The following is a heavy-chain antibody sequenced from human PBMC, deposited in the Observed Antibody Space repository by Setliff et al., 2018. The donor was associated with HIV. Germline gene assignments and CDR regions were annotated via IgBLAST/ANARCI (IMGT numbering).Heavy chain of an antibody. Sequence: PSETLSLTCSVSGGSIDNNKYYWTWIRQPPGKGLEWTGSIYHTGRTYYNRSLESRLTISIDTSKNQFSLRLTSVTAADTAMYYWASRIYYYDESRVLREEGFVPWGQGTLVTVSS. CDR3: ASRIYYYDESRVLREEGFVP. V-gene: IGHV4-39*01. D-gene: IGHD3-22*01. CDR1: GGSIDNNKYY. CDR2: IYHTGRT. J-gene: IGHJ5*02.